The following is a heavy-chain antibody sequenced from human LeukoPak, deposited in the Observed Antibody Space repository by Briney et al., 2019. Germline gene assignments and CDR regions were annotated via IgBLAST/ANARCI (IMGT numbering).Heavy chain of an antibody. V-gene: IGHV4-38-2*01. J-gene: IGHJ4*02. CDR2: IYDSGNT. CDR3: AGRKTHYYDSSGYPNYYFDS. CDR1: GYSISSGYY. Sequence: PSETLSLTCAVSGYSISSGYYWGWIRQPPGKGLEWIGYIYDSGNTNYNPSLESRVTVSVDTSKNQFFLKLSSVTAADTAVYYCAGRKTHYYDSSGYPNYYFDSWGQRDLVTVSS. D-gene: IGHD3-22*01.